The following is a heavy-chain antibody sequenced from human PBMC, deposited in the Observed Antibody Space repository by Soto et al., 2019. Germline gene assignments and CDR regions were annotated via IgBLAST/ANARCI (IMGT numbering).Heavy chain of an antibody. CDR1: GYTFTSYY. Sequence: ASVKVSCKASGYTFTSYYMHWVRQAPGQGLEWMGIINPSGGSTSYAQKFQGRVTMTRDTSTSTVYMELSSLRSEDTAVYYCARDLPLPGGSWYGFDYWGQGTLVTVSS. V-gene: IGHV1-46*03. J-gene: IGHJ4*02. CDR3: ARDLPLPGGSWYGFDY. D-gene: IGHD6-13*01. CDR2: INPSGGST.